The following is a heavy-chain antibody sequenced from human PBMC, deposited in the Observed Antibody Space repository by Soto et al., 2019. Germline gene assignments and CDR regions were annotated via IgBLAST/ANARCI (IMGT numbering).Heavy chain of an antibody. J-gene: IGHJ6*03. CDR2: ISNNGAHT. Sequence: TGGSLRLSSAASGFTFRNYEMHWVRQAPGKGLEYVSGISNNGAHTDYAKSVKGRFTISRDNSENTLYLQMGSLRAEDMALYYCARRGYGSRWPNVYMDVWGQGTTVTVSS. CDR3: ARRGYGSRWPNVYMDV. D-gene: IGHD6-13*01. V-gene: IGHV3-64*01. CDR1: GFTFRNYE.